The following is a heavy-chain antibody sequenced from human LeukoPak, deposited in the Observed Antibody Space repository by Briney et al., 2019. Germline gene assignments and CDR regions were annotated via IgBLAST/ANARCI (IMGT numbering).Heavy chain of an antibody. Sequence: GGSLRLSCAASGFTFSSYGMHWVRQAPGKGLEWVAFIRYDGSNKYYADSVKGRFTISRDNSKNTLYLQMNSLRAEDTALYYCAKDGSGSSWYYYYYYMDVWGKGTTVTVSS. CDR2: IRYDGSNK. D-gene: IGHD6-13*01. CDR1: GFTFSSYG. J-gene: IGHJ6*03. V-gene: IGHV3-30*02. CDR3: AKDGSGSSWYYYYYYMDV.